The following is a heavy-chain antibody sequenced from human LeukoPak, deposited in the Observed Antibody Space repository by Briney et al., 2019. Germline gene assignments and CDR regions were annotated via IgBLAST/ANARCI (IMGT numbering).Heavy chain of an antibody. J-gene: IGHJ5*02. CDR3: ARGVVYARWFDP. V-gene: IGHV4-34*01. CDR1: GGSFSGYY. Sequence: SETLSLTCAVYGGSFSGYYWSWIRPPPGKGLEWIGEINHSGSTNYNPSLKSRVTISVDTSKNQFSLKLSSVTAADTAVYYCARGVVYARWFDPWGQGTLVTVSS. D-gene: IGHD2-8*02. CDR2: INHSGST.